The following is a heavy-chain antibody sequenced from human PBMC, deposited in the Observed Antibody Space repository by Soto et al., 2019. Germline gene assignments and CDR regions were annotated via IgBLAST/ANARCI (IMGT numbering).Heavy chain of an antibody. J-gene: IGHJ4*02. CDR3: TKGWGDY. D-gene: IGHD3-16*01. V-gene: IGHV3-23*01. Sequence: EAQVLESGGGLVQPGGSLRLSCLASGFTFSTYLMGWVRRAPGKGLEWVAGISGAGGSTSYADTVKGRFTISRANSKNTLYLQMNSLRAEDTAVYYCTKGWGDYWGQGTLVTVSS. CDR2: ISGAGGST. CDR1: GFTFSTYL.